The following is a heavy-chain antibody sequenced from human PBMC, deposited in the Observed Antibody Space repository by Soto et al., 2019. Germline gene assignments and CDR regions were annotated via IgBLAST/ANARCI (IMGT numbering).Heavy chain of an antibody. Sequence: SVKVSCKASGGTFSSYAISWVRQAPGQGLEWMGGIIPIFGTANYAQKFQGRVTITADESTSTAYMELSSLRSEDTAVYYCASRTRDTYGSGTYSAPFDYWGQGTLVTVSS. CDR2: IIPIFGTA. V-gene: IGHV1-69*13. D-gene: IGHD5-18*01. J-gene: IGHJ4*02. CDR3: ASRTRDTYGSGTYSAPFDY. CDR1: GGTFSSYA.